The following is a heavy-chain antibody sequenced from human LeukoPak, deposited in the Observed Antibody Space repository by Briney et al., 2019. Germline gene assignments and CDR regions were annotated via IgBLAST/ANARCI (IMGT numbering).Heavy chain of an antibody. CDR3: ARPGERRWQYVY. V-gene: IGHV1-2*02. J-gene: IGHJ4*02. D-gene: IGHD5-24*01. CDR2: VNPHTGAP. CDR1: GYTFTDYH. Sequence: ASVKVSCKASGYTFTDYHIHWVRQAPGQGLEWLGWVNPHTGAPNHAQKFQGRVTMTRDTSLTSAYMELTNLRPDDTAVYYCARPGERRWQYVYWGQGTLVTVSS.